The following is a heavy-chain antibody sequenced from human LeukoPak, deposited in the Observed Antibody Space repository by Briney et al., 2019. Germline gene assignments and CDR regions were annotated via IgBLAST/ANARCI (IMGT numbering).Heavy chain of an antibody. D-gene: IGHD3-3*01. J-gene: IGHJ6*02. CDR1: GGSFSGYY. V-gene: IGHV4-34*01. CDR2: INHSGST. Sequence: SETLSLTCAVYGGSFSGYYWSWLRQPPGKGLEWIGEINHSGSTNYNPSLKSRVIISVDTSKNQFSLNLSSVTAADTAVYYCARHPSVRFLEWPKNYNYYGLDVWGQGTTVTVSS. CDR3: ARHPSVRFLEWPKNYNYYGLDV.